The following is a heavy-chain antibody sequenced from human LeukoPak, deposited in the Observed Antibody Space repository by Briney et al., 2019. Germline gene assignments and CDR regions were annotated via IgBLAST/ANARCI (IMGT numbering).Heavy chain of an antibody. D-gene: IGHD5-18*01. V-gene: IGHV3-23*01. CDR3: AEGVDSYGYYRAFDI. CDR1: GFTFSSYA. Sequence: GGSLRLSCAASGFTFSSYAMSWVRQAPGKGLEWVSAISGSSGSTYYADSVKGRFTISRDNSKNTLYLQMNSLRAEDTAVYYCAEGVDSYGYYRAFDIWGQGTMVTVSS. CDR2: ISGSSGST. J-gene: IGHJ3*02.